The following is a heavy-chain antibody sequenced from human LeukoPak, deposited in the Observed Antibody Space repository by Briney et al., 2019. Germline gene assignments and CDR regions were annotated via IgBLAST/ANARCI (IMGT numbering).Heavy chain of an antibody. CDR2: IYTSGST. J-gene: IGHJ4*02. CDR1: GGSISSGSYY. V-gene: IGHV4-61*02. D-gene: IGHD1-26*01. Sequence: KSSETLSLTCTVSGGSISSGSYYWSWIRQPAGKGLEWIGRIYTSGSTNYNPSLKSRVTISVDTSKNQFSLKLSSVTAADTAVYYCARDRTLRGGSFRAPSGVFGYWGQGTLVTVSS. CDR3: ARDRTLRGGSFRAPSGVFGY.